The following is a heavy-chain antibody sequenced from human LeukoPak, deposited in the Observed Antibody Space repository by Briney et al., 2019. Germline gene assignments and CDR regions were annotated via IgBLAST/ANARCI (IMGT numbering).Heavy chain of an antibody. D-gene: IGHD1-26*01. J-gene: IGHJ3*02. V-gene: IGHV3-48*01. CDR3: SRHRGSYIPDAFDI. CDR1: GFTFSSYS. Sequence: GGSLRLSCAASGFTFSSYSMNWVRQAPGKGLDRVSYINSNISTRNYADSLKSRFTIFTDNAKNSLYLQINSLRAEETAVYYCSRHRGSYIPDAFDIWRQGTMVTVSS. CDR2: INSNISTR.